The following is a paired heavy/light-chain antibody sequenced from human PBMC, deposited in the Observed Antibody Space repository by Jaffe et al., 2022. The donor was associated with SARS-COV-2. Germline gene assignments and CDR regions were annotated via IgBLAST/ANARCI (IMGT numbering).Light chain of an antibody. V-gene: IGKV1-9*01. J-gene: IGKJ3*01. CDR1: QGISNY. CDR3: QQLISSSFI. Sequence: DFQLTQSPSFLSASVGDTVTITCRASQGISNYVSWYQKKPGRAPKLLIYSIFTLHSGVPSRFSGSGSGTEFTLTISSLQPEDFATYYCQQLISSSFIFGPGTKVDF. CDR2: SIF.
Heavy chain of an antibody. D-gene: IGHD3-16*01. Sequence: QVQLLQSGPGLARPSGTLSLTCSVFGYPINQGFQWGWSRQSPGKGLEWIGSADRSGATYYHPSLKTRVVISVDTTRNQFSLRLTSVTAADTAVYYCAREARPWGDQFNYYMDVWGEGTTVTVSS. J-gene: IGHJ6*03. V-gene: IGHV4-38-2*02. CDR3: AREARPWGDQFNYYMDV. CDR1: GYPINQGFQ. CDR2: ADRSGAT.